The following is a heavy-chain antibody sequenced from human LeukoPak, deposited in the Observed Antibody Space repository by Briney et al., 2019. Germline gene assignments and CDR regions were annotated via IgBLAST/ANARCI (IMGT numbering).Heavy chain of an antibody. Sequence: ASVKVSCKTSGYIFTTYGVGWVRQAPGQGLEWMGWIDSKSAKTNYAQKFQGRVALTTDRRTNTAYMELRSLRSDDTAVYYCARLKDYGGNFDYWGQGTLVTVSS. V-gene: IGHV1-18*01. D-gene: IGHD4-23*01. CDR2: IDSKSAKT. CDR1: GYIFTTYG. CDR3: ARLKDYGGNFDY. J-gene: IGHJ4*02.